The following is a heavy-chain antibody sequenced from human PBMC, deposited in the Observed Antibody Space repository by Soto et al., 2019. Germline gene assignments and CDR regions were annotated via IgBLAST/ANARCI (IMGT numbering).Heavy chain of an antibody. Sequence: QVQLVESGGGVVQPGRSLRLSCAASGFTFSSYGMHWVRQALGKGLEWVAVISYDGSNKYYADSVKGRFTISRDNSKNTLYLQMNSLRAEDTAVYYCAKDWMTTVTTWTPYYYYMDVWGKGTTVTVSS. J-gene: IGHJ6*03. D-gene: IGHD4-17*01. CDR1: GFTFSSYG. CDR3: AKDWMTTVTTWTPYYYYMDV. V-gene: IGHV3-30*18. CDR2: ISYDGSNK.